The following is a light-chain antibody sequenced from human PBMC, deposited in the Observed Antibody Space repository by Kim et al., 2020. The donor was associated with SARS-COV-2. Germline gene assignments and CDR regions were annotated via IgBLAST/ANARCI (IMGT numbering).Light chain of an antibody. Sequence: NFMLTQPHSVSESPGKAVTISCTRSSGSIASNYVQWYQQRPGSSPTTVIYEDNQRPSGVPDRFSGSIDSSSNSASLPISGLKTDDEAEYYCQSYDGSSWVFGGGTQLTVL. V-gene: IGLV6-57*01. CDR1: SGSIASNY. CDR2: EDN. CDR3: QSYDGSSWV. J-gene: IGLJ3*02.